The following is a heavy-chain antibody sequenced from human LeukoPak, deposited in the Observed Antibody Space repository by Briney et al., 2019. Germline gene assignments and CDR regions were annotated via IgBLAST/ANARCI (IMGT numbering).Heavy chain of an antibody. CDR2: IYYSGST. D-gene: IGHD6-13*01. CDR1: GGSITNYY. J-gene: IGHJ4*02. Sequence: SETLSLTCTVSGGSITNYYWSWIRQSPEKGLEWIAYIYYSGSTNYNPSLKSRITISQDKSKNQFSLKLSSVTAADTAVYYCARHSSSSWYYYFDYWGQGTLVTVSS. CDR3: ARHSSSSWYYYFDY. V-gene: IGHV4-59*12.